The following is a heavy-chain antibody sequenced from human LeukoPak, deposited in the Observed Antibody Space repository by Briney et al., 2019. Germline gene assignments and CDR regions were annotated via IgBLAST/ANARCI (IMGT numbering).Heavy chain of an antibody. CDR1: GFTLSSYG. J-gene: IGHJ4*02. Sequence: PGGSLRLSCEASGFTLSSYGMAWVRQAPGKGLEWVSVISGSATGGTTYYADSVKGRFTISRDTSKNTLYLQMTSLRAEDTAIYYCAKDALYASGTYYNSWGQGTLVTVSS. CDR3: AKDALYASGTYYNS. CDR2: ISGSATGGTT. V-gene: IGHV3-23*01. D-gene: IGHD3-10*01.